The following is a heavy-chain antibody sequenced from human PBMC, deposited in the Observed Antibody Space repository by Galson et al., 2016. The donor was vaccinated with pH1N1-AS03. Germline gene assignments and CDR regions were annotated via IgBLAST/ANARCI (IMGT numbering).Heavy chain of an antibody. V-gene: IGHV3-48*02. CDR3: ARIVTMSDFDS. J-gene: IGHJ4*02. D-gene: IGHD2-21*02. CDR2: INSRSDII. Sequence: SLRLSCAASEFTFSIYHMSWVRQAPGKGLEWVSYINSRSDIIHYADSVRGRFTISRDNARNSLYLQMNSLRDEDTGVYYCARIVTMSDFDSWGQGTLVTVSS. CDR1: EFTFSIYH.